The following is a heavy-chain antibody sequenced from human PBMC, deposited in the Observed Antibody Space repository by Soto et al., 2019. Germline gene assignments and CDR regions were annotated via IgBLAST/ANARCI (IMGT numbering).Heavy chain of an antibody. J-gene: IGHJ4*02. CDR2: IIPILGIA. CDR1: GGTVSSYT. D-gene: IGHD2-2*01. Sequence: QVQLVQSGAEVKKPGSSVKVSCKASGGTVSSYTISWVRQAPGQGHESMGRIIPILGIANYAQKFQGRVTITADKSTSTADMEMSRLRSEDTAVYYCARVTSHSSPSYIDYWGQGTLVTVSS. V-gene: IGHV1-69*02. CDR3: ARVTSHSSPSYIDY.